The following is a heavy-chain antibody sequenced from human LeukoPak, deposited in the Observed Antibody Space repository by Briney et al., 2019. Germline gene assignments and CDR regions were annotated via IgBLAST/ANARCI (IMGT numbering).Heavy chain of an antibody. CDR3: ARTRYRFGVVYFDY. Sequence: GGSLRLSCAASGFTFSSYSMNWVRQAPGKGLEWVSYISSSSSTIYYADSVKGRFTISRDNAKNSLYLQMNSLRAEDTAVYYCARTRYRFGVVYFDYWGQGTLVTVSS. D-gene: IGHD3-3*01. CDR1: GFTFSSYS. V-gene: IGHV3-48*01. CDR2: ISSSSSTI. J-gene: IGHJ4*02.